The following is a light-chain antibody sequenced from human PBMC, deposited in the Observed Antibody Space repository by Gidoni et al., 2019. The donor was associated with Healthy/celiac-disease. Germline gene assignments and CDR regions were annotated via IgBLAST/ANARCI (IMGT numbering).Light chain of an antibody. CDR3: QQYGSF. Sequence: EIVLTQSPGTLSLSPGERATLSCRASQSVSSSYLAWYQQKPGQAPRLLIYGASSRATGIPDRVSGSGSGTEFTFTISRLEPEDFAVYYCQQYGSFFGQGTKLEIK. J-gene: IGKJ2*01. CDR2: GAS. CDR1: QSVSSSY. V-gene: IGKV3-20*01.